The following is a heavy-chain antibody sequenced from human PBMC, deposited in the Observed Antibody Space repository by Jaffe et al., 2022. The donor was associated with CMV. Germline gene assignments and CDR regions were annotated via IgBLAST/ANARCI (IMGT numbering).Heavy chain of an antibody. CDR2: IYYSGST. CDR1: GGSISSSSYY. Sequence: QLQLQESGPGLVKPSETLSLTCTVSGGSISSSSYYWGWIRQPPGKGLEWIGSIYYSGSTYYNPSLKSRVTISVDTSKNQFSLKLSSVTAADTAVYYCARQDSSSWFNFDYWGQGTLVTVSS. D-gene: IGHD6-13*01. V-gene: IGHV4-39*01. CDR3: ARQDSSSWFNFDY. J-gene: IGHJ4*02.